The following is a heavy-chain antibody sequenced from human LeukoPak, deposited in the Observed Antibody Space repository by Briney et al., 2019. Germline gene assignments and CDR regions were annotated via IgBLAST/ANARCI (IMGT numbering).Heavy chain of an antibody. D-gene: IGHD6-13*01. CDR1: GYTFTSYG. V-gene: IGHV1-69*04. Sequence: SVKVSCKASGYTFTSYGISWVRQAPGQGLEWMGRIIPILGIANYAQKFQGRVTITADKSTSTAYMELSSLRSEDTAVYYCARDPDSSSWYSWFDPWGQGTLVTVSS. CDR3: ARDPDSSSWYSWFDP. CDR2: IIPILGIA. J-gene: IGHJ5*02.